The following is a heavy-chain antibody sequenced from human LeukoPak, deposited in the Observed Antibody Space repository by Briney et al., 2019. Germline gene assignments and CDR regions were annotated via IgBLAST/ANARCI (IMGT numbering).Heavy chain of an antibody. Sequence: GGSLRLSCAASGFKFSSYSMKWVRQAPGKGLEWVSFISSSSSYIYYADSLKGRFTISRDNAKNSLYLQMNSLRAEDTAVYYCARGTMFPYYFDYWGQGTLVTVSS. V-gene: IGHV3-21*01. J-gene: IGHJ4*02. CDR2: ISSSSSYI. CDR1: GFKFSSYS. D-gene: IGHD3-10*02. CDR3: ARGTMFPYYFDY.